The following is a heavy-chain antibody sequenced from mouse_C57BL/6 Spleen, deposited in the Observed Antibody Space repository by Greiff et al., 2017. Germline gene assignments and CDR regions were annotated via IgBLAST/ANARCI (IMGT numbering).Heavy chain of an antibody. Sequence: EVKLVESGGGLVQPGGSLSLSCAASGFTFTDYYMSWVRQTPGKALAWLGFIRNKANGYTTEYSASVKGRFTIARDTSHSILYLQMNALRAEDSATYYCARLYGNCVWYFDVWGTGTTVTVSS. D-gene: IGHD2-1*01. CDR3: ARLYGNCVWYFDV. J-gene: IGHJ1*03. CDR2: IRNKANGYTT. V-gene: IGHV7-3*01. CDR1: GFTFTDYY.